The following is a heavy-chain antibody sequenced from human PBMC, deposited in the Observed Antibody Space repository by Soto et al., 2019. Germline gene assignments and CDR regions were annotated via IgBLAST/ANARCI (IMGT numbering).Heavy chain of an antibody. Sequence: GGSLRLSCAASGFTFSSYSMNWVRQAPGKGLEWVSYISSSSSTIYYADSVKGRFTISRDNAKNSLYLQMNSLRAEDTAVYYCARELSTVTTACDYWGQGTLVTVSS. D-gene: IGHD4-17*01. J-gene: IGHJ4*02. CDR2: ISSSSSTI. V-gene: IGHV3-48*01. CDR3: ARELSTVTTACDY. CDR1: GFTFSSYS.